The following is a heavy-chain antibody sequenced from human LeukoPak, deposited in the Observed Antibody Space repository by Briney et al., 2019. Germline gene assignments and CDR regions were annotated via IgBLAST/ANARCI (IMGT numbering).Heavy chain of an antibody. V-gene: IGHV1-2*02. J-gene: IGHJ3*02. D-gene: IGHD1-26*01. CDR2: INPNSGGT. CDR1: GYTFTGYY. Sequence: ASVKVSCKASGYTFTGYYMHWVRQAPGQGLGWMGWINPNSGGTNYAQKFQGRVTMTRDTSISTAYMELSRLRSDDTAVYYCARAGMVGATTEDAFDIWGQGTMVTVSS. CDR3: ARAGMVGATTEDAFDI.